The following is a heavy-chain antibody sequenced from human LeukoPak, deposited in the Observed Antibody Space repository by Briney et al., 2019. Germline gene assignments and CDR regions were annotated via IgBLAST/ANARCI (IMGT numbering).Heavy chain of an antibody. CDR3: ARGVGSGWYSYYYYGMDV. CDR2: MNPNSGNT. D-gene: IGHD6-19*01. CDR1: GYTFTSYD. J-gene: IGHJ6*02. V-gene: IGHV1-8*01. Sequence: ASVKVSCKASGYTFTSYDINWVRQATGQGLEWMGWMNPNSGNTGYAQKFQGRVTMTRNTSISTAYMELSSLRSEDTAVYYCARGVGSGWYSYYYYGMDVWGQGTMVTVSS.